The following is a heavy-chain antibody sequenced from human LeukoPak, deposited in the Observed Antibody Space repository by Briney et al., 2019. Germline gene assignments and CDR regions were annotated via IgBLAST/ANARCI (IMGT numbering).Heavy chain of an antibody. CDR2: IYYSGST. Sequence: PSETLSLTCTVSGGSISSYYWSWIRQPPGKGLEWIGYIYYSGSTNYNPSLKSRVTISVDTSKNQFSLKLSSVTAADTAVYYCARERLLGPLDLWGRGTLVTVSS. V-gene: IGHV4-59*01. CDR1: GGSISSYY. D-gene: IGHD1-26*01. J-gene: IGHJ2*01. CDR3: ARERLLGPLDL.